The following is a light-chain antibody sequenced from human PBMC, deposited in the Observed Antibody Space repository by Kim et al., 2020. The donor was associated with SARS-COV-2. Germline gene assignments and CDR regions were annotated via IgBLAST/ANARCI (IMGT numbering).Light chain of an antibody. CDR2: DVN. CDR3: GSYTSSRTWV. J-gene: IGLJ3*02. V-gene: IGLV2-14*03. Sequence: QSALTQPASVSGSPRQSITLSCTGTGSDVGGYDHVSWFQQHPGKAPKLMIYDVNNRPSGVSNRFSGSNSGNTASLTISGLQAEDDAHYYCGSYTSSRTWVFGGGTQLTVL. CDR1: GSDVGGYDH.